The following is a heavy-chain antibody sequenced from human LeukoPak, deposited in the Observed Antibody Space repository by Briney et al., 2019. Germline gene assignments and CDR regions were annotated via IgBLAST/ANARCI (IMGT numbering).Heavy chain of an antibody. CDR2: INSDGSST. D-gene: IGHD3-9*01. J-gene: IGHJ3*02. CDR1: GFAFSNNW. V-gene: IGHV3-74*01. Sequence: GGSLRLSCAASGFAFSNNWMHWVRQAPGKGLLWVSRINSDGSSTSYADSVKARFTISRDNAKNKLYLQMNSLRAEDTAVYYCASSDWYAAFDIWGQGTMVTVSS. CDR3: ASSDWYAAFDI.